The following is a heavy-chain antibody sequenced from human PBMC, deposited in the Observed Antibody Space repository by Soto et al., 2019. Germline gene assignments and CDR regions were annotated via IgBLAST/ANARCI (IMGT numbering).Heavy chain of an antibody. D-gene: IGHD2-8*01. CDR1: GGSISSYY. CDR3: AKWCGGCNAFDA. J-gene: IGHJ3*01. Sequence: SETLSLTCTVSGGSISSYYWSWIRQPPGKGLEWIGYIYYSGSTNYNPSLKSRVTMSVDTSKNEFSLNLSSVTAADTAVYYCAKWCGGCNAFDAWGQGSKVTVAS. CDR2: IYYSGST. V-gene: IGHV4-59*01.